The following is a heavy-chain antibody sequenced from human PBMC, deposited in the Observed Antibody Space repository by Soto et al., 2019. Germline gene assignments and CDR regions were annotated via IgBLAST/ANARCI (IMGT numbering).Heavy chain of an antibody. CDR2: IHYSGST. D-gene: IGHD3-3*01. Sequence: SETLSLTCTVSGDSISSSTYYWGWIRQSPGKGLEWIGNIHYSGSTYYNPSLKSRVTISVDTSKNQFSLKLSSVTAADTAVYYCARNDFWSGYSGYWGQGTLVTVSS. J-gene: IGHJ4*02. CDR1: GDSISSSTYY. V-gene: IGHV4-39*01. CDR3: ARNDFWSGYSGY.